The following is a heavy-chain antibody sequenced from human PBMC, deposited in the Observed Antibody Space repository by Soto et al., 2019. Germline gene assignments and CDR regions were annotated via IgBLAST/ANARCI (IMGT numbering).Heavy chain of an antibody. CDR1: GGSVSSGSYY. J-gene: IGHJ6*02. V-gene: IGHV4-61*01. Sequence: SETLSLTCTVSGGSVSSGSYYWSWIRQPPGKGLEWIGYIYYSGSTNYNPSLKSRVTISVDTSKNQFSLKLSSVTAADTAVYYCARVVQADYYYYGMDVWGQGTTVTVSS. D-gene: IGHD2-2*01. CDR3: ARVVQADYYYYGMDV. CDR2: IYYSGST.